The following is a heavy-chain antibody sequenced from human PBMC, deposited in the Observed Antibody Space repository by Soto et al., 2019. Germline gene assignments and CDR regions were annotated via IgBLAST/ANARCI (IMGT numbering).Heavy chain of an antibody. CDR1: GGSFSGYY. CDR3: ASQTFDS. Sequence: KTSETLSLTCAVYGGSFSGYYWSWIRQPPGKGLEWMGEINHSGSTNYNPSLKSRVTISVDTSKNQFSLKLSSVTAADTAVYYCASQTFDSWVQGNQVTVS. V-gene: IGHV4-34*01. CDR2: INHSGST. J-gene: IGHJ4*02.